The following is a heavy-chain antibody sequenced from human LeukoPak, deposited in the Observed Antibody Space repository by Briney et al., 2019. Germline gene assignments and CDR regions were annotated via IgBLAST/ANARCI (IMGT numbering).Heavy chain of an antibody. Sequence: GGSLRLSCAASGFTFSSYWMSWVRQAPGKGQEWVANIKQDGSEKYYVDSVKGRFTISRDNAKNSLYLQMNSLRAEDTAVYYCARWVVAATWRYYYYYYMDVWGKGTTVTISS. V-gene: IGHV3-7*01. D-gene: IGHD2-15*01. J-gene: IGHJ6*03. CDR1: GFTFSSYW. CDR2: IKQDGSEK. CDR3: ARWVVAATWRYYYYYYMDV.